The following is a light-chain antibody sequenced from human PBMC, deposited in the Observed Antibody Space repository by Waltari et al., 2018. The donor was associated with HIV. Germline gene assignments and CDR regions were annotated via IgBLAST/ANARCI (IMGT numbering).Light chain of an antibody. CDR2: WAT. Sequence: DIVMTQSPASLTVSLGERATISCKSSQSLLYSSNNKNFLAWYQQKPGQSPKLLIHWATIRGSGVPDRFSGSESGTDFTLTIGSLQPEDVAVYYCQQFFSPPWTFGQGTKVELK. CDR3: QQFFSPPWT. J-gene: IGKJ1*01. V-gene: IGKV4-1*01. CDR1: QSLLYSSNNKNF.